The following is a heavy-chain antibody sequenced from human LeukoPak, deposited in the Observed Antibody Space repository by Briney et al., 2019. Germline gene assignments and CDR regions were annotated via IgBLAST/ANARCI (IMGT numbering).Heavy chain of an antibody. V-gene: IGHV4-61*02. J-gene: IGHJ4*02. Sequence: SQTLSLTCTVSGGSISSGSYYWSWIRQPAGKGLEWIGRIYTSGSTNYNPSLKSRVTISVDTSKNQFSLKLSSVTAADTAVYYCARDFGGNLPFDYWGQGTLVTVSS. CDR3: ARDFGGNLPFDY. CDR1: GGSISSGSYY. CDR2: IYTSGST. D-gene: IGHD4-23*01.